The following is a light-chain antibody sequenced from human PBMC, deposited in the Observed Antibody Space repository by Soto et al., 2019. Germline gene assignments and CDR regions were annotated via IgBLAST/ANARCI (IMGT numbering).Light chain of an antibody. J-gene: IGKJ1*01. V-gene: IGKV3-15*01. CDR1: QSVSSN. CDR2: GAS. CDR3: QQYKILLRT. Sequence: VLTQYTNPLSVFPGERVTLSCMASQSVSSNLAWYQQRPGQAPRLLIHGASTRATGIPVRFSGSGSGTEFTLTISSLQSEDFAVYYCQQYKILLRTFC.